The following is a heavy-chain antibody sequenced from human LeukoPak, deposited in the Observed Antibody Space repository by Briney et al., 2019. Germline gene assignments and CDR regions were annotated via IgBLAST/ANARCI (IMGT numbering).Heavy chain of an antibody. V-gene: IGHV3-48*02. CDR3: ARVDGRPIDY. Sequence: GGSLRLSCAASGFTFNTFSMNWVRQAPGKGLEWVSYISSSTITMFYADSVKGRFTVSRDNAKNSLYLQMNSLRDEDTAVYYCARVDGRPIDYWGQGSLVTVSS. CDR2: ISSSTITM. D-gene: IGHD1-1*01. CDR1: GFTFNTFS. J-gene: IGHJ4*02.